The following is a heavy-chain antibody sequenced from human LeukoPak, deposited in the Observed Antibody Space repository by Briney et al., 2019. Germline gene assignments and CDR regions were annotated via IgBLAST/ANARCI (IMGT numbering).Heavy chain of an antibody. CDR2: IGTADDT. CDR1: GFTFSNYA. J-gene: IGHJ4*02. V-gene: IGHV3-13*04. Sequence: GRTLRLSCAASGFTFSNYAMHWVRPATGKGREWVSTIGTADDTYYSGSVKGRFTISRENAKSSLYLEMNSLRAGDTAVYYCATTLDSGWPVDYWGQGTLVTVSS. CDR3: ATTLDSGWPVDY. D-gene: IGHD5-12*01.